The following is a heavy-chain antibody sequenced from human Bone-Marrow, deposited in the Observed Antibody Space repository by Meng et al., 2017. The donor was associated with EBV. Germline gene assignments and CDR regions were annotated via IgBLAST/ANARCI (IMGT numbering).Heavy chain of an antibody. J-gene: IGHJ4*02. CDR2: LIPMFGAP. Sequence: QAQVVQSGAEVKRPGSSVKVACKTSGGPFSSDAISWVRQAPGQGLEWLGGLIPMFGAPNYAQKFQGRVTITADESTSTHYMELSSLRSEDTAVYYCASESGRGYTPDYWGQGTLVTVSS. D-gene: IGHD3-10*01. CDR1: GGPFSSDA. CDR3: ASESGRGYTPDY. V-gene: IGHV1-69*12.